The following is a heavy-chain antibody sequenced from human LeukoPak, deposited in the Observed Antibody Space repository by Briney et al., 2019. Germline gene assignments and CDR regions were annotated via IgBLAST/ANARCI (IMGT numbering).Heavy chain of an antibody. CDR2: INPNSGGT. CDR1: GYTFTGYY. CDR3: ARVRGYSSSSCWFLAY. D-gene: IGHD6-6*01. J-gene: IGHJ4*02. V-gene: IGHV1-2*02. Sequence: VTSVKVSCKASGYTFTGYYMHWVRQAPGQGLEWMGWINPNSGGTNYAQKFQGRVTMTRDTPISTAYMELSRLRSDDTAVYYCARVRGYSSSSCWFLAYWGQGTLVTVSS.